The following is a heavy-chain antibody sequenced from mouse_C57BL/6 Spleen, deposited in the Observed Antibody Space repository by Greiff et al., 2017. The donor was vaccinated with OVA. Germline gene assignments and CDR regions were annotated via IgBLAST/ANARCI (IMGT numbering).Heavy chain of an antibody. D-gene: IGHD1-1*01. Sequence: EVQGVESGPELVKPGASVKISCKASGYSFTDYNMNWVKQSNGKSLEWIGVINPNYGTTSYNQKFKGKATLTVDQSSSTAYMQLNSLTSEDSAVYYCARAYYGSRGDYYAMDYWGQGTSVTVSS. CDR3: ARAYYGSRGDYYAMDY. CDR1: GYSFTDYN. V-gene: IGHV1-39*01. CDR2: INPNYGTT. J-gene: IGHJ4*01.